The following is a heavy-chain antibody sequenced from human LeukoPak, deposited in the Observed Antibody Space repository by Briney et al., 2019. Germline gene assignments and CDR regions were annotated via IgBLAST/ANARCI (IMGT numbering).Heavy chain of an antibody. CDR2: IYYSGST. Sequence: SEALSHTCTVSGGSISSGDYYWSWIRQPPGKGLEWIGYIYYSGSTYYNPSLKSRVTISVDTSKNQFSLKLSSVTAADTAVYYCARGIDSSYYGYWGQGTLVTVSS. J-gene: IGHJ4*02. V-gene: IGHV4-30-4*08. CDR1: GGSISSGDYY. D-gene: IGHD3-22*01. CDR3: ARGIDSSYYGY.